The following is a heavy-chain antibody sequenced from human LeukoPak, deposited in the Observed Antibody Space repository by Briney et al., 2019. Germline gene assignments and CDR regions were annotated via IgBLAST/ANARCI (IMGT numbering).Heavy chain of an antibody. Sequence: ASVKVSCKASGYTFTGYYMHWVRQAPGQGLEWMGWINPNSGGTNYAQKFQGRVTMARDTSISTAYMELSRLRSDDTAVYYCARDNWNYRYFDYWGQGTLVTVSS. CDR2: INPNSGGT. CDR3: ARDNWNYRYFDY. V-gene: IGHV1-2*02. CDR1: GYTFTGYY. D-gene: IGHD1-7*01. J-gene: IGHJ4*02.